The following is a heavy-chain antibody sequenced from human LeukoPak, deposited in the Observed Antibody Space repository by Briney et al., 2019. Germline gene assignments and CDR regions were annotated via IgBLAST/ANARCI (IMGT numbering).Heavy chain of an antibody. Sequence: SETLSLTCTVSGGSISSYYWSWIRQPPGKGLEWIGYIYYSGSTNYNPSLKSRVTISVDTSKSQFSLKLSSVTAADTAVYCCARAYYYGSGSYAFDIWGQGTMVTVSS. CDR2: IYYSGST. V-gene: IGHV4-59*01. D-gene: IGHD3-10*01. J-gene: IGHJ3*02. CDR3: ARAYYYGSGSYAFDI. CDR1: GGSISSYY.